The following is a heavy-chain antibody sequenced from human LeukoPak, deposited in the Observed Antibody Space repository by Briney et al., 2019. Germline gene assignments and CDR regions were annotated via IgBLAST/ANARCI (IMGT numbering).Heavy chain of an antibody. CDR2: IRGSGGGT. CDR1: GFTFSNYA. CDR3: ARMATINPTDY. J-gene: IGHJ4*02. D-gene: IGHD5-24*01. Sequence: GGSLRLSCAASGFTFSNYAMTWVRQAPGKGLEWVSSIRGSGGGTYYADSVKGRLAISRDNSKNTLYLQMNSLRAEDTAVYYCARMATINPTDYWGQGTLVTVSS. V-gene: IGHV3-23*01.